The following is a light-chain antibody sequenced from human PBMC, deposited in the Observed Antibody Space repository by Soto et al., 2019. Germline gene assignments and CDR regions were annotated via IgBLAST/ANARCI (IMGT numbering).Light chain of an antibody. CDR3: QQYNSYSPLT. CDR1: QSITNW. CDR2: DAS. J-gene: IGKJ3*01. V-gene: IGKV1-5*01. Sequence: DIQMTQSPSTLSASVGDRVTITCRASQSITNWLAWYQQKPGKAPKLLVYDASSLESGVPSRFSGSGSGTEFTHTISSLQPDNFAPYYCQQYNSYSPLTFGPGTKVDIK.